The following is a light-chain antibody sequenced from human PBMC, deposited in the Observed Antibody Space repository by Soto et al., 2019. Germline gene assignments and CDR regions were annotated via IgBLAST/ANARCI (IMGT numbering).Light chain of an antibody. Sequence: EIVMTQSPATLSLSPGERATLSCRASQSVTYKLTWYQQKSGQAPRLLIYGAFNRATGIPARFSGSGSGTEFSLTISSLQSEDFAVYFCQQYDTWPHTFGQGNKLEI. CDR3: QQYDTWPHT. J-gene: IGKJ2*01. V-gene: IGKV3-15*01. CDR2: GAF. CDR1: QSVTYK.